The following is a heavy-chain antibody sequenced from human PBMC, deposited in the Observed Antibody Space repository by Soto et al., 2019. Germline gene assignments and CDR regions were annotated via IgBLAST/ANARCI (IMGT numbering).Heavy chain of an antibody. V-gene: IGHV3-53*04. CDR2: IYSGGST. CDR3: GRLSGYSYGYYYYYYMDV. J-gene: IGHJ6*03. Sequence: GGSLRLSCAASGFTVSSNYMSWVRQAPGKGLEWVSVIYSGGSTYYADSVKGRFTISRHNSKNTLYLQMNSLRAEDTAVYHCGRLSGYSYGYYYYYYMDVWGKGTTVTVS. CDR1: GFTVSSNY. D-gene: IGHD5-18*01.